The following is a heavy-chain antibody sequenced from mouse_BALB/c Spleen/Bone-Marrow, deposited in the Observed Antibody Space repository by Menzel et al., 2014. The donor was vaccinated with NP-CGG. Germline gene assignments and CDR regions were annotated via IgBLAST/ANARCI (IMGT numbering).Heavy chain of an antibody. J-gene: IGHJ4*01. CDR2: INPYNGDT. CDR3: GGVNSVVAKNYYYAMDY. CDR1: GYSFTGYF. D-gene: IGHD1-1*02. Sequence: VQLQQSGAELVKPGASVKISCKASGYSFTGYFMNWVKQSHGKSLEWIGRINPYNGDTFYNQKFKGKATLTVDKSSSTDHMELVSLTSEGSAVYDCGGVNSVVAKNYYYAMDYWGQGTSVTVSS. V-gene: IGHV1-37*01.